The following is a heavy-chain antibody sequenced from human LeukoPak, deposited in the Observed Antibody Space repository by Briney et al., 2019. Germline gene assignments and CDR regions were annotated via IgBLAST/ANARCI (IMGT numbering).Heavy chain of an antibody. CDR3: ARRGYSGNEAYFAY. V-gene: IGHV4-4*01. D-gene: IGHD5-12*01. J-gene: IGHJ4*02. Sequence: PSETLSLTCTVSGDSMSSGARWSWVRQSPGKGLEWIGEIYHSGSTNYNPSLRGRVTLSVDNSNNHFSLDLSSVTAADTAFYCCARRGYSGNEAYFAYWGQGTLVTVSS. CDR1: GDSMSSGAR. CDR2: IYHSGST.